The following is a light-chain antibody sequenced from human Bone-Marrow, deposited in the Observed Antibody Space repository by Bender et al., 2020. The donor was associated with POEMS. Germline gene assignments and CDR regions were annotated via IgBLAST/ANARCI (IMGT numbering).Light chain of an antibody. CDR2: GYN. Sequence: QSVLTQPPSVSGAPGQRVTISCTGSSSNTGSGYDINWYQHLPRTAPKLLIYGYNNRPSGVPDRFSGSKSGTSASLAITGLQAEDEADYYCQSFDSSLTASVFGGGTKLTVL. CDR1: SSNTGSGYD. CDR3: QSFDSSLTASV. V-gene: IGLV1-40*01. J-gene: IGLJ3*02.